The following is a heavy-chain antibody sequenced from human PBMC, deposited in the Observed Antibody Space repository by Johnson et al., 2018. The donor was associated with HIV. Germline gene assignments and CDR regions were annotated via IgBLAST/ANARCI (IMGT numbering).Heavy chain of an antibody. J-gene: IGHJ3*02. CDR2: IKSKTDGGTT. V-gene: IGHV3-15*01. CDR3: AKRYSGSLRDTFDI. CDR1: GFTFSNAW. Sequence: VQLVESGGGLVKPGGSLRLSCAASGFTFSNAWMSWVRQAPGRGLEWVGRIKSKTDGGTTDYAAPVKGRFTISRDNSKNTLYLQMNSLRAEDTAVYYCAKRYSGSLRDTFDIWGQGTMVTVSS. D-gene: IGHD1-26*01.